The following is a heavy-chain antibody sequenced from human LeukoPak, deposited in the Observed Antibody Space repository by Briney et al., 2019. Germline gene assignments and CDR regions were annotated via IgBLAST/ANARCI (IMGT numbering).Heavy chain of an antibody. CDR2: MNPNSGNT. Sequence: ASVKVSCKASGYTFTSYDINWVRQATGQGLEWMGWMNPNSGNTGYAQKFQGRVSMTRNTSISTAYMELSSLRSEDTAVYYCAKVDDEYWSGGSCYYYFGMDVWGQGTTVTVSS. CDR1: GYTFTSYD. CDR3: AKVDDEYWSGGSCYYYFGMDV. V-gene: IGHV1-8*01. J-gene: IGHJ6*02. D-gene: IGHD2-15*01.